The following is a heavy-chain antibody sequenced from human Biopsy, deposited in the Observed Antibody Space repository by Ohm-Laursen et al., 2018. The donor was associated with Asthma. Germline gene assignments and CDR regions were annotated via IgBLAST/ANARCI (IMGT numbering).Heavy chain of an antibody. J-gene: IGHJ4*02. Sequence: SLRLSCAASGFTFSNFGMHWVRQAPGKGLEWVALISSDVREWYADSVKGRFTISRDNSKNTLDLQMNSLRGDDTAVYYCVRWRSGYPDHYSDFWGLGTLVTVSS. CDR1: GFTFSNFG. CDR3: VRWRSGYPDHYSDF. D-gene: IGHD2-21*01. CDR2: ISSDVRE. V-gene: IGHV3-30*03.